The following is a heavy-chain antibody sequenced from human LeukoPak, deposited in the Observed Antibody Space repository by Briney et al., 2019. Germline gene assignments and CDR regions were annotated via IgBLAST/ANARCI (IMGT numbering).Heavy chain of an antibody. J-gene: IGHJ4*02. Sequence: ASVKVSCKASGGTFSSYAISWVRQAPGQGLEWMGGIIPIFGTANYAQKFQGRVTITADESTSTAYMELSSLRSEDTAVYYCARGKSDGDYVFFDYRGQGTLVTVSS. CDR3: ARGKSDGDYVFFDY. CDR1: GGTFSSYA. V-gene: IGHV1-69*13. D-gene: IGHD4-17*01. CDR2: IIPIFGTA.